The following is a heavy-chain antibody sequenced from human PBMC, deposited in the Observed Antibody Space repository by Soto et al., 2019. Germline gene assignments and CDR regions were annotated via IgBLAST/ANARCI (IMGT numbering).Heavy chain of an antibody. V-gene: IGHV3-30*04. D-gene: IGHD1-1*01. CDR2: ISYDGRNE. J-gene: IGHJ5*02. Sequence: GGSLRLSCAAFGFTFSTYAMHWVRQAPGKGLEWVAVISYDGRNEFYADPVKGRFSIFRDNSKNTLSLQMNSLRKEDTAVYYYARGRYSTTWNAGFHPWGQGALVTVSS. CDR3: ARGRYSTTWNAGFHP. CDR1: GFTFSTYA.